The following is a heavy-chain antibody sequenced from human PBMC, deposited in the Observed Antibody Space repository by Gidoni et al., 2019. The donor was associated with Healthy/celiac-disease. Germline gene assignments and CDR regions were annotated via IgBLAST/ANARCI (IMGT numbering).Heavy chain of an antibody. V-gene: IGHV3-66*01. Sequence: EVQLVESGGGLVQPGGSLRLSCAASGFTVSSNYLSWVRQAPGKGLECVSVIYSGGSTYYADSVKGRFTISRDNAKNTLYLQMSSLRAEDTGVYYCARRLIVGASDYWGQGTLVTVSS. CDR2: IYSGGST. J-gene: IGHJ4*02. CDR3: ARRLIVGASDY. CDR1: GFTVSSNY. D-gene: IGHD1-26*01.